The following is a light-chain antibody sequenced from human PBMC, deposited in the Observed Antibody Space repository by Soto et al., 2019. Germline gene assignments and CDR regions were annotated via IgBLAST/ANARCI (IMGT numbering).Light chain of an antibody. CDR3: SSFAGSNNFPYV. V-gene: IGLV2-8*01. CDR2: EIN. J-gene: IGLJ1*01. Sequence: QSVLTQPPSASGSTGQSVTISCTGTSSDVGAYDYVSWYQQHPGKAPKLMIYEINKRPSGVPDRFSGSKSGNTASLTVAGLQPEDEADYYCSSFAGSNNFPYVFGTGTKVTVL. CDR1: SSDVGAYDY.